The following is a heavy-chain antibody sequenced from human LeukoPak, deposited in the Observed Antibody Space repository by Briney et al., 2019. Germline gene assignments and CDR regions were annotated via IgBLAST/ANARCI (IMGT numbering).Heavy chain of an antibody. CDR3: ARRTPKYYYGSGSYLD. CDR1: GGSFSGYY. J-gene: IGHJ4*02. V-gene: IGHV4-34*01. Sequence: SETLSLTCAVYGGSFSGYYWSWIRQPPGKRLEWIGEINHSGSTNYNPSLKSRVTISVDTSKNQFSLKLSSVTAADTAVYYCARRTPKYYYGSGSYLDWGQGTLVTVSS. CDR2: INHSGST. D-gene: IGHD3-10*01.